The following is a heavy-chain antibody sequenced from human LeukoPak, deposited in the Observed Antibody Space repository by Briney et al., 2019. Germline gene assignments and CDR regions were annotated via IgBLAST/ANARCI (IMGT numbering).Heavy chain of an antibody. CDR1: GFTFSSYG. Sequence: GGSLRLSCAASGFTFSSYGMHWVRQAPGKGLEWDSSISISNSYIYYADSVKGRFTISRDNAKNSLYLQMNSLRAEDTAVYYCAGVEAAAVHLNYWGQGTLVTVSS. CDR3: AGVEAAAVHLNY. J-gene: IGHJ4*02. V-gene: IGHV3-21*01. CDR2: ISISNSYI. D-gene: IGHD6-13*01.